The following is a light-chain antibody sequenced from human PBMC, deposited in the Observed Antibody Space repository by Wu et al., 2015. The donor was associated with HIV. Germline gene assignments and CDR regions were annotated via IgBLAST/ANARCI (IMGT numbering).Light chain of an antibody. CDR2: GAS. CDR3: QQFGGSSTT. J-gene: IGKJ1*01. CDR1: QSVSSTY. V-gene: IGKV3-20*01. Sequence: EIVLTQSPGTLSLSPGERATLSRRASQSVSSTYLAWYQQKAGQAPRLLIFGASSRATGIPDRFTGRGSGTDFTLTISRLEPEDFAVYYCQQFGGSSTTFGQGTKVEVK.